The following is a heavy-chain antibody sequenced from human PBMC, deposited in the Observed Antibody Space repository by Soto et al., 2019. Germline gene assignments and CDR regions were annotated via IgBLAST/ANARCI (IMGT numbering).Heavy chain of an antibody. CDR2: INPKSGVT. J-gene: IGHJ4*02. D-gene: IGHD3-22*01. CDR1: GYIFAGYY. V-gene: IGHV1-2*04. CDR3: ARGLTLSDTSGYYVY. Sequence: ASVKVSCKASGYIFAGYYMHWVRQAPGRGPEWMGWINPKSGVTNYAQKFQGLVTMTRDTSINTAYMELSSLRSEDTAVYYCARGLTLSDTSGYYVYWGQGSLVTVSS.